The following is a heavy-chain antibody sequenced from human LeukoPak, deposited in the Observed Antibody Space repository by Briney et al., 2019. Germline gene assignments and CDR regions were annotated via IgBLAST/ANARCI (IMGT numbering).Heavy chain of an antibody. J-gene: IGHJ4*02. CDR3: AKGGGYCSCGTCYSGFDY. V-gene: IGHV3-23*01. CDR2: ITCSGDTA. CDR1: RFTFSGYA. D-gene: IGHD2-15*01. Sequence: GGSLTLSCAASRFTFSGYAMSWLRQAPGKGLEWVSTITCSGDTAYYADCVKGEFTIYKDNSKNKLYLEMNSLRAEDTAVYYCAKGGGYCSCGTCYSGFDYWGEGTLVTVSS.